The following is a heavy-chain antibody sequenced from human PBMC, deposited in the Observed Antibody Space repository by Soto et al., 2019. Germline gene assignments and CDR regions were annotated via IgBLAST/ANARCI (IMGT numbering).Heavy chain of an antibody. V-gene: IGHV5-51*01. CDR2: IFPGDSDT. J-gene: IGHJ6*02. CDR1: GYNFAGYW. D-gene: IGHD5-12*01. Sequence: GESPKISCKTSGYNFAGYWIGWVRQMPGKGLEWLGIIFPGDSDTKYSPSFQGQVIISADKSIRTAYLQWSSLKASDTAIYYCARQSGMDVWGQGTTVTVSS. CDR3: ARQSGMDV.